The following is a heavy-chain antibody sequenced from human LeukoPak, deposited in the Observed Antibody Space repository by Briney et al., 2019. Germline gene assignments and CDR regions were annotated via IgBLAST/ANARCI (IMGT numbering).Heavy chain of an antibody. J-gene: IGHJ5*02. CDR3: ARAGKAQSYSSPFGWFDP. D-gene: IGHD6-6*01. CDR2: ISSSGSTI. CDR1: GFTFSDYY. Sequence: GGSLRLSCAASGFTFSDYYMSWIRQAPGKGLEWVSYISSSGSTIYYADSVKGRFTISRDNAKNSLYLQMNSLRAEDTAVYYCARAGKAQSYSSPFGWFDPWSQGTLVTVSS. V-gene: IGHV3-11*01.